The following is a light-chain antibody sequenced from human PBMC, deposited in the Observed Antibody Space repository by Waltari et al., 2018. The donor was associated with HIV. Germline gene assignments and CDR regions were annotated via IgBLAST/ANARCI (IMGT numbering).Light chain of an antibody. CDR3: QSYDSSLSGVV. CDR1: SSNIGAGYD. Sequence: QSVLTQPPSVSGAPGQRVTISCTGSSSNIGAGYDVHWYQQPPGTAPNLLIYGNSKRPSGVPDRVSGCKSGTSASLAITGLQAEDEADYYCQSYDSSLSGVVFGGGTKLTVL. J-gene: IGLJ2*01. V-gene: IGLV1-40*01. CDR2: GNS.